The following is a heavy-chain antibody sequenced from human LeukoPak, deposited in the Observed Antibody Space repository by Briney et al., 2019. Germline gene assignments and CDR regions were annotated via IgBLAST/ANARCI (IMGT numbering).Heavy chain of an antibody. Sequence: GESLKISCKGSGYRFTTYWIGWVRQMPGKGLEWMGIIYPGDSDTRYSPSFQGQVTISADKSISTAYLQWSSLKASDTAMYYCARLIGSYDTSGYFDYWGQGTLVTVSS. CDR1: GYRFTTYW. CDR2: IYPGDSDT. CDR3: ARLIGSYDTSGYFDY. V-gene: IGHV5-51*01. D-gene: IGHD3-22*01. J-gene: IGHJ4*02.